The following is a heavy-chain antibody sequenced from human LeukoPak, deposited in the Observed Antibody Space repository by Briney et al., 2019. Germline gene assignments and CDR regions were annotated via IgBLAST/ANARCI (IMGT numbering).Heavy chain of an antibody. CDR2: ISSSGSTI. D-gene: IGHD3-10*02. Sequence: PGGSLRLSCAASGFTFSSYEMNWVRQAPGKGLEWVSYISSSGSTIYYADSVKGRFTISRDNAKNSLYLQMNSLRAEDTAVYYCAELGITMIGGVWGKGATASISS. V-gene: IGHV3-48*03. J-gene: IGHJ6*04. CDR3: AELGITMIGGV. CDR1: GFTFSSYE.